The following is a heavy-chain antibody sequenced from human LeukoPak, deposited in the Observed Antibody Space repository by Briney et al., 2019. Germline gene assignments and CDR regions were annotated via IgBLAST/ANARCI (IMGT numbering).Heavy chain of an antibody. D-gene: IGHD3-22*01. J-gene: IGHJ3*02. CDR3: ARAPQRYDSSGYLSPDAFDI. CDR2: IYHSGST. CDR1: GGSISSGGYS. V-gene: IGHV4-30-2*01. Sequence: SQTLSLTCAVSGGSISSGGYSWSWIRQPPGKGLEWIGYIYHSGSTYYNPSLKSRVTISVDRSKNQFSLKLSSVTAADTAVYYCARAPQRYDSSGYLSPDAFDIWGQGTMVTASS.